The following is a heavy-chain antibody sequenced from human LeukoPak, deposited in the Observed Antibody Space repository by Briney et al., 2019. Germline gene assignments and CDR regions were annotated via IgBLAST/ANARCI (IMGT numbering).Heavy chain of an antibody. CDR3: AKDRITGTTLDAFDI. CDR1: GFTFSIYA. J-gene: IGHJ3*02. D-gene: IGHD1-14*01. CDR2: ISGSGGST. V-gene: IGHV3-23*01. Sequence: GGSLRLSCAASGFTFSIYAMSWVRQAPGKGLEWVSAISGSGGSTYYADSVKGRFTISRDNSKNTLYLQTNSLRAEDTAVYYCAKDRITGTTLDAFDIWGQGTMVTVSS.